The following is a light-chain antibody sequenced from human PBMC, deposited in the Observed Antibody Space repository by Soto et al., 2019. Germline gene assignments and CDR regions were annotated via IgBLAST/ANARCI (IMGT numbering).Light chain of an antibody. CDR1: QSLNRN. J-gene: IGKJ3*01. CDR3: QHYNDWPPAFT. V-gene: IGKV3D-15*01. CDR2: GAS. Sequence: EILMTQSPATLSVSPGERATLSCRASQSLNRNLAWYQQKPGQAPRLIIYGASTRDSGIPARFSGSGSGTEFTLPFSSLQAEDFALCYCQHYNDWPPAFTFGPGTKVDL.